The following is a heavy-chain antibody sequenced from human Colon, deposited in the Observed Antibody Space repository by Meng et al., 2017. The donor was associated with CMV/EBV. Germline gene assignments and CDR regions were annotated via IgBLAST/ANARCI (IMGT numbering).Heavy chain of an antibody. CDR3: ARSRVVGATGPDY. D-gene: IGHD1-26*01. V-gene: IGHV3-66*02. Sequence: GESLKISCRASGFTLGDYSINWVRQAPGKGLEWVSVIYTNDNTFYADSVKGRFTISRDNSQNTLFLQMNSLRPEDTAVYYCARSRVVGATGPDYWGQGTLVTVSS. CDR1: GFTLGDYS. CDR2: IYTNDNT. J-gene: IGHJ4*02.